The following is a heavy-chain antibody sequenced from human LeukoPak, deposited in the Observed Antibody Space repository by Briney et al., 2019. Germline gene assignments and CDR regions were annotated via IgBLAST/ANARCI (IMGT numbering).Heavy chain of an antibody. Sequence: SETLSLTRAVSGGSISSGGYSWSWIRQPPGKGLEWIGYIYHSGSTYYNPPLKSRVTISVDRSKNQFSLKLSSVTAADTAVYYCARARPITMVRGVMAPHQFDYWGQGTLVTVSS. D-gene: IGHD3-10*01. CDR2: IYHSGST. CDR1: GGSISSGGYS. CDR3: ARARPITMVRGVMAPHQFDY. V-gene: IGHV4-30-2*01. J-gene: IGHJ4*02.